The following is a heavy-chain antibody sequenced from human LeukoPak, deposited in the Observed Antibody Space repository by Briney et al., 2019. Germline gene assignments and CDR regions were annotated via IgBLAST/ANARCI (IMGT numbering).Heavy chain of an antibody. D-gene: IGHD5-18*01. CDR1: GGSTGSDY. CDR2: VYYSGVT. Sequence: SETLSLSCTVSGGSTGSDYWSWIRQPPGKGLEWIAYVYYSGVTSYNPSLKSRVAISIDTSKNQFSLKLSSVTAADTAVYYCARIYSYGGSFDYWGQGTLVTVSS. CDR3: ARIYSYGGSFDY. J-gene: IGHJ4*02. V-gene: IGHV4-59*08.